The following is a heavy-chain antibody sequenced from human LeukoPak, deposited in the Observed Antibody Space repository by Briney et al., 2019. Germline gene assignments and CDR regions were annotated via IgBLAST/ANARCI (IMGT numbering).Heavy chain of an antibody. D-gene: IGHD2-15*01. Sequence: GGALGLSCAAAGFTVSSNYMSWVRQAPGKGLEWGSVIYSGGSTYYADSVKGRFTISRDNSRNTLYLQMNSLRAEDTFFFQAEDGIRYCSGGSCIDYWGQGTLVTVSS. CDR2: IYSGGST. J-gene: IGHJ4*02. CDR3: EDGIRYCSGGSCIDY. CDR1: GFTVSSNY. V-gene: IGHV3-53*01.